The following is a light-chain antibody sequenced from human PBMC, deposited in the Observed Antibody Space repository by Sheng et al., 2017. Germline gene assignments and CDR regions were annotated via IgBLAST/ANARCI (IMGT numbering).Light chain of an antibody. CDR1: QSVSSY. CDR3: QQYESSPRT. V-gene: IGKV3-20*01. J-gene: IGKJ1*01. CDR2: GTS. Sequence: EIVLTQSPATLSLSPGERATLSCRASQSVSSYLAWYQQKPGQAPRLLIHGTSTRATGIPDRFSGSGSGTEFTLTISRLEPEDFAVYYCQQYESSPRTFGQGTKVEIK.